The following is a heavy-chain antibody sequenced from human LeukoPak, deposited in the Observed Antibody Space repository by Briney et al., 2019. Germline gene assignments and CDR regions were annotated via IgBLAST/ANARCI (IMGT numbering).Heavy chain of an antibody. D-gene: IGHD1-7*01. CDR1: GYSISSGYY. CDR2: INHSGST. V-gene: IGHV4-38-2*01. J-gene: IGHJ4*02. Sequence: TSETLSLTCAVSGYSISSGYYWGWIRQPPGKGLEWIGEINHSGSTNYNPSLKSRVTISVDTSKNQFSLKLSSVTAADTAVYYCARGPVVGTGTTRVFDYWGQGTLVTVSS. CDR3: ARGPVVGTGTTRVFDY.